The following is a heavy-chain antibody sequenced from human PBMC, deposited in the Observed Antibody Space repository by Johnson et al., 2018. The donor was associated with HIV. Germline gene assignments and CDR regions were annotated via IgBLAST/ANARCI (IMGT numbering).Heavy chain of an antibody. CDR2: IYSGGST. CDR1: GFTVSSNY. V-gene: IGHV3-66*01. Sequence: VQLVESGGGVVQPGRSLRLSCAASGFTVSSNYMSWVRQAPGKGLEWVSIIYSGGSTYYADSVKGRFTISRDNSKNTLYLQMNSLRAEDTAVYYCARKQWLAIPSDALDVGGQGTMVTVAS. J-gene: IGHJ3*01. D-gene: IGHD6-19*01. CDR3: ARKQWLAIPSDALDV.